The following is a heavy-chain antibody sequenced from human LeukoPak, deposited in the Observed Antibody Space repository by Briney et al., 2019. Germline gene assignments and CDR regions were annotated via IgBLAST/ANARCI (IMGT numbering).Heavy chain of an antibody. Sequence: GGSLRISCAASGFTFSNYWMTWVRQPPGKGLEWVASIKQSGNEENYVDSVKGRFTISRDNAKNSLSLQMNSLRAEDTAVYYCASRGLTEFHYFDFWGPGTLVTVSS. D-gene: IGHD3-10*01. CDR2: IKQSGNEE. CDR3: ASRGLTEFHYFDF. J-gene: IGHJ4*02. CDR1: GFTFSNYW. V-gene: IGHV3-7*01.